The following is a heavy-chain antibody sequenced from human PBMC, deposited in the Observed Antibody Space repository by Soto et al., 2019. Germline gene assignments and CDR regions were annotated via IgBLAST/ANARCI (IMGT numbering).Heavy chain of an antibody. V-gene: IGHV4-59*01. CDR2: IHYSGST. D-gene: IGHD5-12*01. CDR1: GGSISSYY. Sequence: SETMSLTCTVAGGSISSYYLSWIRQPPGKGLEWIGYIHYSGSTNYNPSLKSRVTISVDTSKNQFSLKLSSVTAADTAVYYCARGYSGYDFSWFDPWGQGTLVTVSS. J-gene: IGHJ5*02. CDR3: ARGYSGYDFSWFDP.